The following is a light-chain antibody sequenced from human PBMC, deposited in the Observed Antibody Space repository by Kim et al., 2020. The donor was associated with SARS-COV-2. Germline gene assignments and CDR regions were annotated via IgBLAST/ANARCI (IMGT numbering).Light chain of an antibody. V-gene: IGKV6-21*01. CDR2: YVS. CDR1: QSIGSS. Sequence: VTTKEKVTITCRASQSIGSSLHWYQQKPGQSPKLLIKYVSQSASGVPARFSGSGSGTDFTLTIDGLEAEDVATYYCHQSRSLPWTFGQGTKVDIK. CDR3: HQSRSLPWT. J-gene: IGKJ1*01.